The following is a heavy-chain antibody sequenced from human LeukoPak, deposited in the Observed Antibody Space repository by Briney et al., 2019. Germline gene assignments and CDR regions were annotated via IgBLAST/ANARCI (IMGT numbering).Heavy chain of an antibody. J-gene: IGHJ4*02. Sequence: GGSLRLSCGASGLTVSSYGMSWVRQAPGKGLEWVSTIIVTAGNTYYADSVKGRFTISRDDSKNTVYLQMNSLRAEDTAVYSCAKYTSGTYYRGLDQWGQGTLVTVSS. CDR1: GLTVSSYG. D-gene: IGHD3-10*01. CDR2: IIVTAGNT. V-gene: IGHV3-23*01. CDR3: AKYTSGTYYRGLDQ.